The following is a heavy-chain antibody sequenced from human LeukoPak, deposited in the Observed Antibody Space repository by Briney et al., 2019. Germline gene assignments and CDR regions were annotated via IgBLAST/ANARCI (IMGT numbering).Heavy chain of an antibody. CDR3: AKSPYRWNYYFDY. CDR2: ISYDGSNK. J-gene: IGHJ4*02. CDR1: GFTFSSYG. V-gene: IGHV3-30*18. D-gene: IGHD1-1*01. Sequence: GGSLRLSCAASGFTFSSYGMHWVRQAPGKGLEWVAVISYDGSNKYYADSVKGRFTISRDNSKNTLYLQMNSLRAEDTAVYYCAKSPYRWNYYFDYWGQGTLVAVSS.